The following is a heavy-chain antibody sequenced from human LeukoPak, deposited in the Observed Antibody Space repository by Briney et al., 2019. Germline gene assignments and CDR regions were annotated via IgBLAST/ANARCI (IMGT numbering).Heavy chain of an antibody. V-gene: IGHV4-34*01. CDR2: IDHSGGT. CDR3: ATRNYYDFWSGHPD. J-gene: IGHJ4*02. CDR1: GGSFSSHY. D-gene: IGHD3-3*01. Sequence: SETLSLTCAVYGGSFSSHYWSWIRQPPGKGLEWIGEIDHSGGTNYNPSLKSRVTIAVDTSKNQFSLKLRSVTAADTAVYYCATRNYYDFWSGHPDWGQGTLVTVSS.